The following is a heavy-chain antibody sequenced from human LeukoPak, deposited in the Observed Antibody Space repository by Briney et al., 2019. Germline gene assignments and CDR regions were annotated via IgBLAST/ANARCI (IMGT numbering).Heavy chain of an antibody. CDR3: ARRGNMSSHAFDI. V-gene: IGHV3-11*01. CDR2: IKSSGTST. J-gene: IGHJ3*02. CDR1: GFSFSDSY. Sequence: PGGSLRLSCAASGFSFSDSYMSWIRQAPGQGLEWLSYIKSSGTSTFYADSVKGRFTVSRDNAKNSLYLQMNSLRAEDTAVYYCARRGNMSSHAFDIWGQGTVVTVSS. D-gene: IGHD2/OR15-2a*01.